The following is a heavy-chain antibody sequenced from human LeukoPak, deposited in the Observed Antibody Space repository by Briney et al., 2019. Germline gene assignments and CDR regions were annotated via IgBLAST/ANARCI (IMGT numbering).Heavy chain of an antibody. J-gene: IGHJ4*02. CDR1: GGSINSGTFY. D-gene: IGHD1-26*01. Sequence: PSETLSLACTVSGGSINSGTFYWGWIRQPPGKGLEWIGSMYYDGSSYYNPSVKSRLTTSVDTSKNQFSLKLTSVTAADTAVYFCARRSDSGSDDGEDYFDYWGQGTLVTVSS. V-gene: IGHV4-39*01. CDR3: ARRSDSGSDDGEDYFDY. CDR2: MYYDGSS.